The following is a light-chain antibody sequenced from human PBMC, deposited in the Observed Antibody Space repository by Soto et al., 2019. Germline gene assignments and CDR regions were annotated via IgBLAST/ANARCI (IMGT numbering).Light chain of an antibody. Sequence: EIVLTQSPATLSLYPGERATLSCRASQSVSNYLAWYQQKPGQAPRLLIYDASNRATGIPARFSGSGSGTDFTLTISSLEPEDFAVYYCQQRSNWPRFTFGQGTKVDIK. CDR2: DAS. J-gene: IGKJ2*01. CDR3: QQRSNWPRFT. CDR1: QSVSNY. V-gene: IGKV3-11*01.